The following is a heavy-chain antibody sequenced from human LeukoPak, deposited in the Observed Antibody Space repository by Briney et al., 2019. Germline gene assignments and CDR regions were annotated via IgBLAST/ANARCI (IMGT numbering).Heavy chain of an antibody. CDR2: IYPGDPDT. J-gene: IGHJ4*02. CDR3: ARYILLSSSWYYFDY. Sequence: EESLKISCKGSGYSFTSYWIGWVRQMPGKGLEWMGIIYPGDPDTRYSPSFQGQVTISADKSISTAYLQWSSLKASDTAMYYCARYILLSSSWYYFDYWGQGTLVTVSS. D-gene: IGHD6-13*01. V-gene: IGHV5-51*01. CDR1: GYSFTSYW.